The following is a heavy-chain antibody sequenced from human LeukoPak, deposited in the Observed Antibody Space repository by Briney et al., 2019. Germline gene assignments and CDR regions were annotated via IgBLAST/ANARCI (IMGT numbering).Heavy chain of an antibody. V-gene: IGHV3-11*05. D-gene: IGHD1-26*01. CDR2: ISDGGYYT. CDR1: GFKFSDAY. CDR3: VRDLSSKRSF. Sequence: GGSLRLSCTASGFKFSDAYMNWIRQAPETGLEWVAYISDGGYYTDYSDSVQGRFTVSRDNAKNSLYLQMDSLRAEDTAIYYCVRDLSSKRSFWGQGTQVTVS. J-gene: IGHJ4*02.